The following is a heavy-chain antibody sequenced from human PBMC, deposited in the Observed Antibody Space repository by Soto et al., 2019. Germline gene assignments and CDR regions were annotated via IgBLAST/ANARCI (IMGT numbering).Heavy chain of an antibody. V-gene: IGHV4-39*01. CDR3: ARLPSRHLVDY. CDR2: MFYGVST. Sequence: PSETLSLTCTVSGSSINSSGYYWGWIRQPPGKGLEWIGSMFYGVSTYYNPSLKSRVTVYVDTSKNQFSLNLRSVTAADTAVYYCARLPSRHLVDYWGQGTLVTV. CDR1: GSSINSSGYY. J-gene: IGHJ4*02. D-gene: IGHD3-3*02.